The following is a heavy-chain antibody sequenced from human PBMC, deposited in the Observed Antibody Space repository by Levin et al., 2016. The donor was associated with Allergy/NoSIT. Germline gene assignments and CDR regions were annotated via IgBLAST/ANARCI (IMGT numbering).Heavy chain of an antibody. Sequence: SETLSLTCTVSGGSISSGGYYWSWIRQHPGKGLEWIGYIYYSGSTYYNPSLKSRVTISVDTSKNQFSLKLSSVTAADTAVYYCARSTYDILTGYYIRHFDYWGQGTLVTVSS. CDR2: IYYSGST. V-gene: IGHV4-31*03. CDR3: ARSTYDILTGYYIRHFDY. CDR1: GGSISSGGYY. D-gene: IGHD3-9*01. J-gene: IGHJ4*02.